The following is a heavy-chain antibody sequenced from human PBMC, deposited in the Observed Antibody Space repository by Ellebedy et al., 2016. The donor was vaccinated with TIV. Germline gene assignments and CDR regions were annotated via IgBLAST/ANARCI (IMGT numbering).Heavy chain of an antibody. J-gene: IGHJ3*02. V-gene: IGHV2-70*04. CDR1: DFSLRTSRMS. CDR2: IDWDDDK. D-gene: IGHD6-19*01. CDR3: ARISSGWSLDI. Sequence: SGPTLVXPTQTLTLTCTFSDFSLRTSRMSVSWIRQPPGKALEWLACIDWDDDKFYSTSLITRLTISKDTSKDQVVLIMTNMDPVDTATYYCARISSGWSLDIWGHGTMVIVSS.